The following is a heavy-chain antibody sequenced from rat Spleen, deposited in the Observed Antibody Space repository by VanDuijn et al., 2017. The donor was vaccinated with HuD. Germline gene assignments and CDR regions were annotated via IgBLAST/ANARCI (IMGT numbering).Heavy chain of an antibody. Sequence: EVQLVESGGGLLQPGRSMKLSCAASGFTFSHYGMAWVRQAPTKGLEWVATISYDGTATYYRDSVKGRFTLSRDDSKSMVYLQMDNLKTEDTAMYYCTAMDSSPFAYWGQGTLVTVSS. CDR1: GFTFSHYG. CDR2: ISYDGTAT. V-gene: IGHV5-29*01. J-gene: IGHJ3*01. D-gene: IGHD1-2*01. CDR3: TAMDSSPFAY.